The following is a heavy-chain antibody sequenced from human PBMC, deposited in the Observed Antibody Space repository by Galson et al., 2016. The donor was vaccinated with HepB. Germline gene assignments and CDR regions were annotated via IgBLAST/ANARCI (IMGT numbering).Heavy chain of an antibody. CDR3: ARDRGRDEDTCDN. Sequence: SVKVSCKASGYSFATYGISWVRQAPGQGLEWMGWTSAYSDHSNYAQKFQGRVTITTDTFTTTVNMELRSLRSDDTAIYYCARDRGRDEDTCDNWGQGTLIIVSS. CDR1: GYSFATYG. CDR2: TSAYSDHS. V-gene: IGHV1-18*01. J-gene: IGHJ4*02.